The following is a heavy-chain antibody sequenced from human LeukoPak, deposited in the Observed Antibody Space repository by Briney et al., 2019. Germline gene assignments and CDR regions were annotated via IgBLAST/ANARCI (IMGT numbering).Heavy chain of an antibody. J-gene: IGHJ4*02. D-gene: IGHD3-22*01. CDR3: ARAYYDSSGYYFHFDY. CDR2: IIPIFGTA. V-gene: IGHV1-69*05. Sequence: SVKVSCKASGGTFSSYAISWVRQAPGQGLEWMGGIIPIFGTANYAQKFQGRVTITTDESTSTAYMELSSPRPEDTAVYYCARAYYDSSGYYFHFDYWGQGTLVTVSS. CDR1: GGTFSSYA.